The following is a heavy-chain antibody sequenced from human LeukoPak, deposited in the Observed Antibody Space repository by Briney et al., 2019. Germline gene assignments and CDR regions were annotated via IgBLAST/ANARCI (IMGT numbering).Heavy chain of an antibody. J-gene: IGHJ3*02. CDR1: GGSISSGGYY. V-gene: IGHV4-31*03. CDR3: ARCSGGSFDI. CDR2: IYYSGST. Sequence: SETLSLTCTVSGGSISSGGYYWSWIRQHPRKGLEWIGYIYYSGSTYYNPSLKSRVTISVDTSKNQFSLKLSSVTAADTAVYYCARCSGGSFDIWGQGTMVTVSS. D-gene: IGHD2-15*01.